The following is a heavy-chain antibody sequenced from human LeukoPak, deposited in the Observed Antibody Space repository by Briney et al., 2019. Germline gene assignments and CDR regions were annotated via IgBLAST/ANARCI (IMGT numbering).Heavy chain of an antibody. CDR2: IYYSGST. CDR3: ARGRTRIAVAGTTLDY. CDR1: GGSISSSSYY. V-gene: IGHV4-39*07. J-gene: IGHJ4*02. Sequence: SETLSLTCTVSGGSISSSSYYWGWIRQPPGKGLEWTGSIYYSGSTYYNPSLKSRVTISVDTSKNQFSLKLSSVTAADTAVYYCARGRTRIAVAGTTLDYWGQGTLVTVSS. D-gene: IGHD6-19*01.